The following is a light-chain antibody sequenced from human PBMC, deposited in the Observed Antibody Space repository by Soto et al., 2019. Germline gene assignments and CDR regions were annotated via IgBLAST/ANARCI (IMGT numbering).Light chain of an antibody. V-gene: IGKV3-20*01. J-gene: IGKJ5*01. Sequence: EIVLTQSPGTLSLSPGERATLSCRASQSFSSNYLAWYKQKHGQPPRLLSHGTSSRATGTPDRFSGSGSGTEFNLTISRLEPEDFEVYYCQQSGSSPWTFGQGTRLEIK. CDR2: GTS. CDR3: QQSGSSPWT. CDR1: QSFSSNY.